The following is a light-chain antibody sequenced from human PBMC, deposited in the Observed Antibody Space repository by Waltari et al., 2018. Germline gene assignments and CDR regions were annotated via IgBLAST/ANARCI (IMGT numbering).Light chain of an antibody. V-gene: IGKV1-39*01. Sequence: DIQMTQSPSSLSASVGDRVTITCRASQNISIYLNWYQQKPGKAPKVMIYGASSLQNRVPSRFSGSGSGTDFTLTIGSLQPEDFAIYYCQQSYRTPELTFGGGTRVEI. J-gene: IGKJ4*01. CDR1: QNISIY. CDR2: GAS. CDR3: QQSYRTPELT.